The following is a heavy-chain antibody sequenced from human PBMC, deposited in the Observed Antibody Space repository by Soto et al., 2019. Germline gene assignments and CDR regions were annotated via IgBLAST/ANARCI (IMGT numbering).Heavy chain of an antibody. CDR2: ISSSSSYI. D-gene: IGHD2-2*01. Sequence: GGSLRLSCAASGFTFSSYSMNWVRQAPGKGLEWVSSISSSSSYIYYADSVKGRFTISRDNAKNSLYLQMNSLRAEDTAVYYCALGYCSSTSYHDAFDIWGQGTMVTVSS. CDR1: GFTFSSYS. V-gene: IGHV3-21*01. CDR3: ALGYCSSTSYHDAFDI. J-gene: IGHJ3*02.